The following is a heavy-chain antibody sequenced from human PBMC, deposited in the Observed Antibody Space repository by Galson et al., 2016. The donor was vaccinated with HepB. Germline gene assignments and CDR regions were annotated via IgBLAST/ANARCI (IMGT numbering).Heavy chain of an antibody. D-gene: IGHD3-16*01. Sequence: SVKVSCKASGGIFNSYGITWVRQAPGKGLEWMGGIIAIFGTANAEQKFQGRVTITADETTSTVHMELSSLRSEDTAVYCCARARGYHYVSWFDPWGQGTLVTVSS. V-gene: IGHV1-69*13. CDR3: ARARGYHYVSWFDP. CDR1: GGIFNSYG. J-gene: IGHJ5*02. CDR2: IIAIFGTA.